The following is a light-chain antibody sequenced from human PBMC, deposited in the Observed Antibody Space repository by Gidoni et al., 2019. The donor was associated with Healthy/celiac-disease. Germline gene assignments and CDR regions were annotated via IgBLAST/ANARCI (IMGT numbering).Light chain of an antibody. J-gene: IGKJ3*01. CDR1: QSISSY. CDR2: AAS. Sequence: IQMTQSPSSLSASVGDRVTITCRASQSISSYLNWYQQKPGKAPKLLIYAASSLQSGVPSRFSGSGSGTDFTLTISSLQPEDFATYYCQQSYSTPHTFXPXTKVDIK. CDR3: QQSYSTPHT. V-gene: IGKV1-39*01.